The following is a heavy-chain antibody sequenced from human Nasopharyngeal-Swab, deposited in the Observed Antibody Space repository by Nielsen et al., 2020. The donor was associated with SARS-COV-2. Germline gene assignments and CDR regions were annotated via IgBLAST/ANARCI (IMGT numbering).Heavy chain of an antibody. CDR3: SSPAPHSSGYTTPPNAFDI. CDR2: ISAYNGNT. Sequence: ASVQVSCKASGYTFTSYGISWVRQAPGQGLEWMGWISAYNGNTNYAQKLQGRVTMTTDTSTSTAYMELRSLRSDDTAVYYCSSPAPHSSGYTTPPNAFDIWGQGTMVTVSS. J-gene: IGHJ3*02. D-gene: IGHD3-22*01. CDR1: GYTFTSYG. V-gene: IGHV1-18*01.